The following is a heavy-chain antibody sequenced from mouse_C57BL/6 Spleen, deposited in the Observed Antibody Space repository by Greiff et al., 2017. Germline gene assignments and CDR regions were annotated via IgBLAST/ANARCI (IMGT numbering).Heavy chain of an antibody. CDR2: IDPSDSNT. CDR1: GYTFTSYW. V-gene: IGHV1-69*01. CDR3: ARRVLRSPDWYFDV. Sequence: QVQLQQPGAELVMPGASVKLSCKASGYTFTSYWMHWVKQRPGQGLEWIGEIDPSDSNTNYNQKFKGKSTLTVDKSSSSAYMQLRSLTSEASAVYYCARRVLRSPDWYFDVWGTGTTVTVAS. J-gene: IGHJ1*03. D-gene: IGHD1-1*01.